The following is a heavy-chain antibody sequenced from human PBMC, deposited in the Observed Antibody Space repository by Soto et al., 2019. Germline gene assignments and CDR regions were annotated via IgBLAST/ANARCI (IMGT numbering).Heavy chain of an antibody. CDR2: IYYSGST. J-gene: IGHJ2*01. CDR3: ARGYGDYGYWYFDL. CDR1: DGSISSVGYY. V-gene: IGHV4-31*03. D-gene: IGHD4-17*01. Sequence: PSETQSVPCTVSDGSISSVGYYCIWIRQHPGKGLEWIGYIYYSGSTYYNPSLKSRVTISVDTSKNQFSLKLSSVTAADTAVYYCARGYGDYGYWYFDLWGRGTLVTVSS.